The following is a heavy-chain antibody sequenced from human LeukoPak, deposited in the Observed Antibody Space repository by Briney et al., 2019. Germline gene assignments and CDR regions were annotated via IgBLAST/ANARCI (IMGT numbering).Heavy chain of an antibody. CDR3: SARVGYYFDY. J-gene: IGHJ4*02. Sequence: PGGSLRLSCAASGFTFSSYAMSWVRQAPGKGLEWVSVIYSGGSTYYADSEKGRFTISRDNSKNTLYLQMNSLRAEDTAAYYCSARVGYYFDYWGQGTLVTVSS. D-gene: IGHD1-26*01. CDR1: GFTFSSYA. CDR2: IYSGGST. V-gene: IGHV3-53*01.